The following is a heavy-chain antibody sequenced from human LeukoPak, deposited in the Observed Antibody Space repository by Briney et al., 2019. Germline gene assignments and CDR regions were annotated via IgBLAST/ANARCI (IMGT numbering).Heavy chain of an antibody. J-gene: IGHJ4*02. D-gene: IGHD6-13*01. CDR2: IKQDGSEK. V-gene: IGHV3-7*01. CDR3: ARDGFVGAADY. Sequence: GGSLRLSCAASEFIFSGYWMNWVRQAPGKGLEWVANIKQDGSEKQYVDSVRGRFTISRDNAKSSLYLQMNSLRVEDTAVYYCARDGFVGAADYWGQGTLVTVSS. CDR1: EFIFSGYW.